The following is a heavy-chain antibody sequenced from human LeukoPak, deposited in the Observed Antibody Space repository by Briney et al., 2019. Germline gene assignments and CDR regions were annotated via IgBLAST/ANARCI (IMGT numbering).Heavy chain of an antibody. CDR3: ARWDSSGQNFDY. Sequence: SETLSLTCTVSGGSISSYYWSWIRQPPGKGLEWIGYIYYSGSTNYNPSLKSRVTISVDTSKNQFSLKLSSVTAADTAVYYCARWDSSGQNFDYWGQGTLVTVSS. CDR1: GGSISSYY. V-gene: IGHV4-59*08. CDR2: IYYSGST. D-gene: IGHD6-19*01. J-gene: IGHJ4*02.